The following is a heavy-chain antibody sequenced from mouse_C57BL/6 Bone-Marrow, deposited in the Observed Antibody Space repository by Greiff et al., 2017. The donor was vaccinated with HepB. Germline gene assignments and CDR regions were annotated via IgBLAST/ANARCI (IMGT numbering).Heavy chain of an antibody. J-gene: IGHJ3*01. CDR2: IDPSDSYI. V-gene: IGHV1-50*01. D-gene: IGHD1-1*01. CDR1: GYTFTSYW. CDR3: ARLASLRSWFAY. Sequence: QVQLQQPGAEFVKPGASVKLSCKASGYTFTSYWMQWVKQRPGQGLEWIGEIDPSDSYINYNQKFKGKATLTVDTSSSTAYMQLSSLTSEDSAVYYCARLASLRSWFAYWGQGTLVTVSA.